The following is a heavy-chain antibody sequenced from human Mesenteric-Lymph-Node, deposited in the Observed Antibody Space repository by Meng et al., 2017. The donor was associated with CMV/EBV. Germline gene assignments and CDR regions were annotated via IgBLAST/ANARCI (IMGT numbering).Heavy chain of an antibody. CDR1: GGSFSGYY. CDR3: ARGGWGSGVDVIYYYGMDV. V-gene: IGHV4-34*01. Sequence: SETLSLTCAVYGGSFSGYYWRWIRQPPGKGLEWIGEINHSGSTNYNPSLKSRVTISVDTSKNQFSLKLSSVTAADTAVYYCARGGWGSGVDVIYYYGMDVWGQGTTVTVSS. CDR2: INHSGST. D-gene: IGHD3-10*01. J-gene: IGHJ6*02.